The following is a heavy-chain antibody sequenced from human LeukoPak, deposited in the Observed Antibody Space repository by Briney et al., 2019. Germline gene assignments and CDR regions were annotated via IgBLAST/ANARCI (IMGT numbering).Heavy chain of an antibody. Sequence: PGGSLRLSCAASGFRFIDYGMHWVRQPPGKGLQWVSFISDDGDNKYYTDSVKGRFTISRDNSKNTLYLQMNSLRAEDTAVYYCARSGGLQKFDYWGQGTLVTVSS. J-gene: IGHJ4*02. D-gene: IGHD4-11*01. CDR2: ISDDGDNK. V-gene: IGHV3-30*03. CDR1: GFRFIDYG. CDR3: ARSGGLQKFDY.